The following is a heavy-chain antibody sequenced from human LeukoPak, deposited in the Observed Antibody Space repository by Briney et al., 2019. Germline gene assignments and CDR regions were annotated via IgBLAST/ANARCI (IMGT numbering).Heavy chain of an antibody. CDR3: AREDIVVVPAAIRYYYYGMDV. J-gene: IGHJ6*02. Sequence: PGGSLRLSCAASGFTFSSYSMNWVRQAPGKGLEWVSSISSSSSYIYYADSVKGRFTISRDNAKNSLYLQMNSLRAEDTAVYYCAREDIVVVPAAIRYYYYGMDVWGQGTTVTVSS. CDR1: GFTFSSYS. V-gene: IGHV3-21*04. CDR2: ISSSSSYI. D-gene: IGHD2-2*02.